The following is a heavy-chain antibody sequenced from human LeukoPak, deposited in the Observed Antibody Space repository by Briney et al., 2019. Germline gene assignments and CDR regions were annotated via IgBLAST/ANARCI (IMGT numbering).Heavy chain of an antibody. Sequence: PGGSLRLSCAASGFTFSSYEMNWVRQAPGKGLEWVSYISSSGSTIYYADPVKGRFTISRDNAKNSLYLQMNSLRAEDTAVYYCARYDFWSGYSYYFDYWGQGTLVTVSS. V-gene: IGHV3-48*03. CDR2: ISSSGSTI. J-gene: IGHJ4*02. CDR1: GFTFSSYE. D-gene: IGHD3-3*01. CDR3: ARYDFWSGYSYYFDY.